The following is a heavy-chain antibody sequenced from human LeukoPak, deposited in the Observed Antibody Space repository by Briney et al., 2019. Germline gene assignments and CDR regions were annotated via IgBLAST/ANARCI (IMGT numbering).Heavy chain of an antibody. CDR3: ARERGSSWGYNWFDP. Sequence: SETLSLTCTVSGGSISSSSYYWGWIRQPPGKGLGWIGSIYYSGSTYYNPSLKKGVTISVGTSKNQSALKLSSVTAADTAVYYCARERGSSWGYNWFDPWGQGTLVTVSS. CDR1: GGSISSSSYY. J-gene: IGHJ5*02. D-gene: IGHD6-13*01. V-gene: IGHV4-39*06. CDR2: IYYSGST.